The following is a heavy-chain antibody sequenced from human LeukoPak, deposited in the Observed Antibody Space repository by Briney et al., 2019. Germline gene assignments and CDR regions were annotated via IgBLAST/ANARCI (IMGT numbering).Heavy chain of an antibody. CDR3: ARGLTSYMDV. V-gene: IGHV1-46*01. CDR2: ISPSGGST. D-gene: IGHD3-9*01. J-gene: IGHJ6*03. Sequence: ASVKVSCKASGYTLTSYCMHWVRQAPGQGLEWMAIISPSGGSTFYAQKFQGRVTMTRDMSTSTVYMELSSLRSEDTAVYYCARGLTSYMDVWGKGTTVTVSS. CDR1: GYTLTSYC.